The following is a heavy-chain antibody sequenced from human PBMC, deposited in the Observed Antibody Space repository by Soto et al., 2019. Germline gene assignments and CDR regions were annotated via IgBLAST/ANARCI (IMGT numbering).Heavy chain of an antibody. V-gene: IGHV2-5*01. J-gene: IGHJ5*02. CDR3: ARRMRIPPRLCLGGKRSHNWYVP. CDR2: IYWNDDM. D-gene: IGHD2-21*01. Sequence: SGPTLVNPTQTLTLTCTFSGFSLSTSEVGVGWIRHPPGKALEWLALIYWNDDMHYSPSLKSRLTITKDTSKNQLVLTMTNMDSVDTATYACARRMRIPPRLCLGGKRSHNWYVPVCHEAPVTVSP. CDR1: GFSLSTSEVG.